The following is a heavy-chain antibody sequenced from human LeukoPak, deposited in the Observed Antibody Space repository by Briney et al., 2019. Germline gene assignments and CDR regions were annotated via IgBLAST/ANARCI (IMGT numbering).Heavy chain of an antibody. CDR1: GFTFSSYG. J-gene: IGHJ4*02. CDR3: AKGRDGYNPAIDY. V-gene: IGHV3-30*18. CDR2: ISYDGSNK. Sequence: GGSLRLSCAASGFTFSSYGMHWVRQAPGKGLEWVAVISYDGSNKYYADSVKGRFTISRDNSKNTLYLQMNSLRAEDTAVYYCAKGRDGYNPAIDYWGQGTLVTVPS. D-gene: IGHD5-24*01.